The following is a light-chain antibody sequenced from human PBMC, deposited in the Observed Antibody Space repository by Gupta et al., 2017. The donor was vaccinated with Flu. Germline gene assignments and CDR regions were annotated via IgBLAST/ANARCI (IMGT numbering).Light chain of an antibody. Sequence: EIVLTQSPDTLSLSPGERATLSCRASQNIRTYLAWYQQTPGQAPRLLIYDASNRATGIPARFSGSGSGTDFTLTSSSLEPEDFAVYYCQQRSNWVTFGGGTKVEIK. V-gene: IGKV3-11*01. CDR2: DAS. J-gene: IGKJ4*01. CDR1: QNIRTY. CDR3: QQRSNWVT.